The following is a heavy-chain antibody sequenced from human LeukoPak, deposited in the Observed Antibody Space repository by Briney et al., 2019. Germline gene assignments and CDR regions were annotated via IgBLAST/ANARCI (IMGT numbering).Heavy chain of an antibody. D-gene: IGHD3-9*01. CDR3: ARGGELRYFDWLFPDY. CDR1: GYTFTGYY. V-gene: IGHV1-2*02. Sequence: GASVKVSCKASGYTFTGYYMHWVRQAPGQGLEWMGWINPNSGGTNYAQKFQGRVTMTRDTSISTAYMELSRLRSDDTAVYYCARGGELRYFDWLFPDYWGQGTLVTVSS. J-gene: IGHJ4*02. CDR2: INPNSGGT.